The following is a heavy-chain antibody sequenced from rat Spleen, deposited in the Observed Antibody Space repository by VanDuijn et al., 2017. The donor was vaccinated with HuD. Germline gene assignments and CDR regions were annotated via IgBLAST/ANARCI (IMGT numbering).Heavy chain of an antibody. V-gene: IGHV5-20*01. D-gene: IGHD1-4*01. CDR1: GFTFSDYY. CDR2: ISYDGSST. J-gene: IGHJ3*01. Sequence: EVQLAESGGGLVQPGRSLKLSCAASGFTFSDYYMAWVRQAPTKGLEWVASISYDGSSTYYRDSVKGRFTISRDNAKSTLYLQMDSLRSEDTATYYCTAHGNRVSRFAYWGQGTLFTVSS. CDR3: TAHGNRVSRFAY.